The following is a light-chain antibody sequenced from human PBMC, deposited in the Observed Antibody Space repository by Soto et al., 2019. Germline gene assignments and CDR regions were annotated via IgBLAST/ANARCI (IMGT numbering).Light chain of an antibody. V-gene: IGLV2-14*01. CDR1: SSDVGGYDY. Sequence: QSVLTQPASVSGSPGQSITISCTGTSSDVGGYDYVSWYQQHPGKAPKLLIYEVSDRPSGVSTRFSGSKSGSTASLTISGLQTEDEADYYCTTYTTIGTLDLFGTGTKGTVL. CDR3: TTYTTIGTLDL. J-gene: IGLJ1*01. CDR2: EVS.